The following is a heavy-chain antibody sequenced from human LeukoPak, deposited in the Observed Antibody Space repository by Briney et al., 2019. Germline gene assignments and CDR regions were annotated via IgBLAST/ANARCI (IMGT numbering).Heavy chain of an antibody. CDR2: IYYSGCT. D-gene: IGHD3-10*01. Sequence: PSETLSLTCTVSGGSISSGDYYWSWIRQPPGKGLEWIGYIYYSGCTYYNPSLKSRVTISVDTSKNQFSLKLSSVTAADTAVYYCARAILLWFGDPNDAFDIWGQGTMVTVSS. J-gene: IGHJ3*02. V-gene: IGHV4-30-4*01. CDR1: GGSISSGDYY. CDR3: ARAILLWFGDPNDAFDI.